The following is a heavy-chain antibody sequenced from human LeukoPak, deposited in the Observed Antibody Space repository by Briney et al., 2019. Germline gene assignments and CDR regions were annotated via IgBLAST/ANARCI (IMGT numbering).Heavy chain of an antibody. CDR3: ARVGLLDGILDV. D-gene: IGHD3-10*01. V-gene: IGHV4-34*11. CDR1: GGSFSGYY. Sequence: PSETLSLTCAAYGGSFSGYYWSWVRQPPGKGREGIGYIYYNGSTNKNPSLKSRVTISADTSKNQFSLKVNSVTAADTAVYYCARVGLLDGILDVWDKGTTVTVSS. J-gene: IGHJ6*04. CDR2: IYYNGST.